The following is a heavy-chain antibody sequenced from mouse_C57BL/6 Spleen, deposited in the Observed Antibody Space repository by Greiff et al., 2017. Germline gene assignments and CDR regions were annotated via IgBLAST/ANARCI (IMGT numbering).Heavy chain of an antibody. CDR1: GFTFSTYA. J-gene: IGHJ4*01. V-gene: IGHV5-9-1*02. Sequence: VQGVESGEGLVTPGGSLKLSCAASGFTFSTYAMSWVRQTPEKRLEWVAYISSGGDYIYYADTVKGRFTISRDNARNTLYLQRSSLKSEDTAMYYCTRVITTVVDAMDDWGKGTSVTVSS. D-gene: IGHD1-1*01. CDR3: TRVITTVVDAMDD. CDR2: ISSGGDYI.